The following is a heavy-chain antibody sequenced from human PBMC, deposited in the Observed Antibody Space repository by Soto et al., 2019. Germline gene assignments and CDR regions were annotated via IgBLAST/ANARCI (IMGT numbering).Heavy chain of an antibody. J-gene: IGHJ3*02. CDR1: GFTFSSYG. Sequence: QVQLVESGGGVVQPGRSLRLSCAASGFTFSSYGMHWVRQAPGKGLEWVAVIWYDGSNKYYADSVKGRFTSSRDNSKNTLYLQMNSLRAEDTAVYYCARDMNDYVWGSYRSAAFDIWGQGTMVTVSS. CDR2: IWYDGSNK. V-gene: IGHV3-33*01. CDR3: ARDMNDYVWGSYRSAAFDI. D-gene: IGHD3-16*02.